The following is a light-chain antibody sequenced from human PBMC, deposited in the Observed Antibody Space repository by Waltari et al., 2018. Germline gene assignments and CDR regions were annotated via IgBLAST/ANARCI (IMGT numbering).Light chain of an antibody. CDR1: QSVSSC. Sequence: EIVLTQSPATLSLSPGERATLSCRASQSVSSCLAWYQQKPGQAPRLLIYDASNRATGIPARFSGSGSGTDFTLTISSLEPEDFAVYYCQHRGTFGQGTRVEIK. V-gene: IGKV3-11*01. CDR2: DAS. CDR3: QHRGT. J-gene: IGKJ1*01.